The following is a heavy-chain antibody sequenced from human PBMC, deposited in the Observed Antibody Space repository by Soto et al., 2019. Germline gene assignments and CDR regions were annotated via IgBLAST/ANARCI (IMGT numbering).Heavy chain of an antibody. CDR3: AREFRGAYGMDV. CDR2: IYYSGST. V-gene: IGHV4-31*01. D-gene: IGHD3-16*01. CDR1: GGSISSGGYY. Sequence: QVQLQESGPGLVKPSQTLSLTCTVSGGSISSGGYYWSWIRQHPGKGLEWIGYIYYSGSTYYNPSLKSLVTIAVDTSKNQFSLKLSSVTAADTAVYYCAREFRGAYGMDVWGQGTTVTVSS. J-gene: IGHJ6*02.